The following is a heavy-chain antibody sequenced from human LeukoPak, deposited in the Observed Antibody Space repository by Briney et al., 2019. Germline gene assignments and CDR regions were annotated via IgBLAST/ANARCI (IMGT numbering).Heavy chain of an antibody. CDR2: IKSKTEGGAR. Sequence: PGGSLRLSCAASGFSVPNAWMSWVRQAPGKGLEWVGRIKSKTEGGARDYGAPVKGRFTISRDDSKSTLYLQMNSLKTEDSAVYYCTIDYGDYEGDYYFDYWGQGTLVTVSS. CDR3: TIDYGDYEGDYYFDY. CDR1: GFSVPNAW. J-gene: IGHJ4*02. D-gene: IGHD4-17*01. V-gene: IGHV3-15*01.